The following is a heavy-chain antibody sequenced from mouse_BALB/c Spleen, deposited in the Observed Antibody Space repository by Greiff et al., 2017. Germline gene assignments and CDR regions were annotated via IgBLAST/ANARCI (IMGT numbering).Heavy chain of an antibody. CDR3: GYGNYVDY. CDR2: INPSSGYT. V-gene: IGHV1-4*02. CDR1: GYTFTSYT. Sequence: QVQLQQSAAELARPGASVKMSCKASGYTFTSYTMHWVKQRPGQGLEWIGYINPSSGYTEYNQKFKDKTTLTADKSSSTAYMQLSSLTSEDSAVYYCGYGNYVDYWGQGTTLTVSS. J-gene: IGHJ2*01. D-gene: IGHD2-10*02.